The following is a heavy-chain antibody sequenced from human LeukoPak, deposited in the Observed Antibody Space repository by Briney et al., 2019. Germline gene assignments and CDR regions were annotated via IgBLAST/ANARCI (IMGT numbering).Heavy chain of an antibody. D-gene: IGHD3-9*01. Sequence: SQTLSLTCAISGDSVSSNSAAWNWIRQSPSRDLEWLGRTYYRTKWYNDYAVSVKSRITINPDTSKNQFSLQLNSVTPEDTAVYYCARDQMGYYDILTGYYILDAAFDIWGQGTMVTVSS. J-gene: IGHJ3*02. CDR3: ARDQMGYYDILTGYYILDAAFDI. V-gene: IGHV6-1*01. CDR1: GDSVSSNSAA. CDR2: TYYRTKWYN.